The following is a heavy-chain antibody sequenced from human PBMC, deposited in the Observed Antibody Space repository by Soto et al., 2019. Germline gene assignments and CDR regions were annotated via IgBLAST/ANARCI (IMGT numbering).Heavy chain of an antibody. D-gene: IGHD6-13*01. CDR2: IYPGDSDT. CDR3: ARRDLYSSTWGYYYGMDV. V-gene: IGHV5-51*01. Sequence: PGESLKISCKGSGYSFTSYWIGWVRQMPGKGLEWMGIIYPGDSDTRYSLSFQGQVTISADKSISTAYLQWSSLKASDTAMYYCARRDLYSSTWGYYYGMDVWGQGTTVTVSS. J-gene: IGHJ6*02. CDR1: GYSFTSYW.